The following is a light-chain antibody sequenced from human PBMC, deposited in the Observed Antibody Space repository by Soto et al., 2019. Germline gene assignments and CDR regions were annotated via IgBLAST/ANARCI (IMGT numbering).Light chain of an antibody. J-gene: IGKJ5*01. CDR3: QQLQAYPTT. Sequence: DIHFAQFSSFRSSSFGYLFTVSCVASQDIRSYLTWYQQKPGKAPQVLIFGASTLQHGVPSRFSGSGSGTEFTLTINSLQPGDFATYYCQQLQAYPTTFGQGTRLEIK. CDR1: QDIRSY. CDR2: GAS. V-gene: IGKV1-9*01.